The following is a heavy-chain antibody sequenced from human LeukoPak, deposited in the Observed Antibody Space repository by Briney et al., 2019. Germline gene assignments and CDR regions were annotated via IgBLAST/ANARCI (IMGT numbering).Heavy chain of an antibody. CDR1: GYTFTSYG. D-gene: IGHD2/OR15-2a*01. Sequence: ASVKVSCTASGYTFTSYGISWVRQAPGQGLEWMGWISAYNGNTNYAQKLQGRVTMTTDTSTSTAYMELRSLRSDDTAVYYCARDAWSRNGIYDPFGVWGRGTMVTVSS. CDR3: ARDAWSRNGIYDPFGV. CDR2: ISAYNGNT. V-gene: IGHV1-18*01. J-gene: IGHJ3*01.